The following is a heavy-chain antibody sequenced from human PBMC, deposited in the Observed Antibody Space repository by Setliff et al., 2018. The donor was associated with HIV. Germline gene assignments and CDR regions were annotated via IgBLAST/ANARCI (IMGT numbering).Heavy chain of an antibody. D-gene: IGHD2-21*01. J-gene: IGHJ4*02. CDR1: GFRFNLYW. Sequence: PGESLKISCAASGFRFNLYWMNWARQAPGKGLEWVANIDKYGSVKYYVDSVKGRFTISRDNAKNSLSLQMNSLRAEDTAVYYCARGNYCGNNCFPFDSWGPGTLVTVS. CDR3: ARGNYCGNNCFPFDS. V-gene: IGHV3-7*05. CDR2: IDKYGSVK.